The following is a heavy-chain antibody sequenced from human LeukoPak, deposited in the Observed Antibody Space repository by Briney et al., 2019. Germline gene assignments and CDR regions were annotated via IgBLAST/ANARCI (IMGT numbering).Heavy chain of an antibody. J-gene: IGHJ4*02. D-gene: IGHD2-15*01. CDR1: GFTFSSYS. Sequence: GGSLRLSCAASGFTFSSYSMNWVRQAPGKGLEWVSSISSSSSYIYYADSVKGRFTISRDNAKNSLYLQMNSLRAEDTAVYYCAREGCSGGSCYYGYWGQGTLVTVSS. CDR2: ISSSSSYI. V-gene: IGHV3-21*01. CDR3: AREGCSGGSCYYGY.